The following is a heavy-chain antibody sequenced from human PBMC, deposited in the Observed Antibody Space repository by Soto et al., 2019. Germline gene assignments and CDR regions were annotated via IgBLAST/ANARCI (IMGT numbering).Heavy chain of an antibody. CDR1: GGSTSSSDW. CDR2: IHRDGVT. V-gene: IGHV4-4*02. Sequence: QVHLQESGPGLVKPSETLSLTCAISGGSTSSSDWWTWVRQPPGEGLEWIGEIHRDGVTNYNSSLKSRLTISRDHSRNQFSLSLTSVTAADAAVYFCAGRPEIHPRWGQGILVPVSS. CDR3: AGRPEIHPR. J-gene: IGHJ4*02. D-gene: IGHD1-26*01.